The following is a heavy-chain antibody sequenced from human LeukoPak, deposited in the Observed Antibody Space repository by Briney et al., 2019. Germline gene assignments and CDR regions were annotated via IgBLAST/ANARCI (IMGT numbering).Heavy chain of an antibody. CDR3: ATQPNIVKRYYYYYYMDV. CDR2: INHSGST. D-gene: IGHD2/OR15-2a*01. V-gene: IGHV4-61*10. CDR1: GGSINGGNYY. Sequence: SETLSLTCTVSGGSINGGNYYWTWLRQPAGKGLEWIGEINHSGSTNYNPSLKSRVTISVDTFKNQFSLKLSSVTAADTAVYYCATQPNIVKRYYYYYYMDVWGKGTTVTVSS. J-gene: IGHJ6*03.